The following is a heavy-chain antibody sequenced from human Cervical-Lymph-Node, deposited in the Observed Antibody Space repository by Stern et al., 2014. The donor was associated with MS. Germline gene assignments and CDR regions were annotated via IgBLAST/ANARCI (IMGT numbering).Heavy chain of an antibody. V-gene: IGHV1-69*12. Sequence: QDQLVQSGAEVKKPGSSVKVSCKASGGTLSTYAISWVRQAPGQGLEWMGGIIPIFGTTTYAQKFQGSVTITADESPSTVYMELSSLRSEDTAVYYCARATTENYWYFDLWGRGTLVTVSS. CDR2: IIPIFGTT. D-gene: IGHD4-17*01. CDR3: ARATTENYWYFDL. J-gene: IGHJ2*01. CDR1: GGTLSTYA.